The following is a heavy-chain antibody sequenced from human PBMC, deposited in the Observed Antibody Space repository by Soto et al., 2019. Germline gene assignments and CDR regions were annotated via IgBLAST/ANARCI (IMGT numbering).Heavy chain of an antibody. CDR2: IYYSGST. CDR3: ARQSGYSSSWYVGWFDP. J-gene: IGHJ5*02. CDR1: GGSISSSSYY. Sequence: QLQLQESGPGLVKPSETLSLTCTVSGGSISSSSYYWGWIRQPPGKGLEWIGSIYYSGSTYYNPSLKSRVTISVDTSKNQFSLKLGSVTAADTAVYYCARQSGYSSSWYVGWFDPWGQGTLVTVSS. D-gene: IGHD6-13*01. V-gene: IGHV4-39*01.